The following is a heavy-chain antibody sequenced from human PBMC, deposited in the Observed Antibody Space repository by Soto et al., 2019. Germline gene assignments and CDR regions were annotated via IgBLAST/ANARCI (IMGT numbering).Heavy chain of an antibody. V-gene: IGHV3-11*01. CDR1: GFTFSDYY. Sequence: QVQLVESGGGLVKPGGSLRLSCAASGFTFSDYYMSWIRQAPGKGLELVSYISSSGSTIYYADSVKGRFTISRDNAKNSLYLQMNSLRAEDTAVYYCARDRARGFGELSHVYFDYWGQGTLVTVSS. J-gene: IGHJ4*02. D-gene: IGHD3-10*01. CDR2: ISSSGSTI. CDR3: ARDRARGFGELSHVYFDY.